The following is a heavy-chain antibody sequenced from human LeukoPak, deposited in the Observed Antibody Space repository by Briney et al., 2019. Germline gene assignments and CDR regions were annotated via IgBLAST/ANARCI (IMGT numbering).Heavy chain of an antibody. Sequence: PGGSLRLSCAASGFTFSSYSMNWVRQAPGKGLEWVSSISSSSSYIYYADSVKGRFTISRDNAKNSLYLQMNSLRAEDTAVYYCAKVVEHYYYMDVWGKGTTVTVSS. J-gene: IGHJ6*03. CDR2: ISSSSSYI. CDR1: GFTFSSYS. V-gene: IGHV3-21*04. CDR3: AKVVEHYYYMDV.